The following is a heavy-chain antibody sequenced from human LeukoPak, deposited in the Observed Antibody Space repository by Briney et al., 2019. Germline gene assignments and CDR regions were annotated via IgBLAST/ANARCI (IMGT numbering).Heavy chain of an antibody. Sequence: SETLSLTCTVSGGSISSYYWSWIRQPPGKGLEWIGYIYYSGSTNYNPSLKSRVTISVDTSKNQFSLKLSSVTAADTAVYYCARGVYYDILTGYTFDYWGQGTLVTVSS. CDR2: IYYSGST. CDR1: GGSISSYY. D-gene: IGHD3-9*01. V-gene: IGHV4-59*01. J-gene: IGHJ4*02. CDR3: ARGVYYDILTGYTFDY.